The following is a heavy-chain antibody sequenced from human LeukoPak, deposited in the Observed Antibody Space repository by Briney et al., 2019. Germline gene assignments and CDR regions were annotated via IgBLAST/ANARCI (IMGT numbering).Heavy chain of an antibody. V-gene: IGHV3-23*01. Sequence: GGSLRLSCVASGLTFSRFAMAWVRQAPGRGPEWVSSITGSGSRIWNADSVKGRFTISRDNSKNTMYLQMNSLRAEDTAVYWCAKMIGPTDYYHYSMDVWGRGTTVTVSS. CDR3: AKMIGPTDYYHYSMDV. CDR1: GLTFSRFA. D-gene: IGHD3-22*01. CDR2: ITGSGSRI. J-gene: IGHJ6*04.